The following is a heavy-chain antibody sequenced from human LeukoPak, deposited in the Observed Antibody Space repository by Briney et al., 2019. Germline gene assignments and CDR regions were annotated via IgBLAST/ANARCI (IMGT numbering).Heavy chain of an antibody. CDR3: ARDFFGIAAAGTNGMDV. V-gene: IGHV3-15*01. J-gene: IGHJ6*02. Sequence: GGSLRLSCAASGFTFSNAWMSWVRQAPGKGLEWVGRIKSKIDGETTDYPAPVKGRFTISRDDSKNTLYLQVNSLKTEDTAAYYCARDFFGIAAAGTNGMDVWGQGTTVTVSS. CDR1: GFTFSNAW. D-gene: IGHD6-13*01. CDR2: IKSKIDGETT.